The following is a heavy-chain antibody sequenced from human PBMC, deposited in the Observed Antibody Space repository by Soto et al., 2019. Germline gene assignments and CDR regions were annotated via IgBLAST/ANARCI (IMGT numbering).Heavy chain of an antibody. CDR1: GFTFSSYG. J-gene: IGHJ4*02. CDR3: ARDRVAYCGGDCYSAY. D-gene: IGHD2-21*02. V-gene: IGHV3-33*01. Sequence: GGSLRLSCAASGFTFSSYGMHWVRQAPGKGLERVAVIWYDGSNKYYADSVKGRFTISRDNSKNTLYLQMNSLRAEDTAVYYCARDRVAYCGGDCYSAYWGQGTLVTVSS. CDR2: IWYDGSNK.